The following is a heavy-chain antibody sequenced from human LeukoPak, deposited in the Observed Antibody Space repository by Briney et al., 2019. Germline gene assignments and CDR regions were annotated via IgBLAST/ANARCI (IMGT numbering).Heavy chain of an antibody. D-gene: IGHD2-2*01. V-gene: IGHV5-51*01. CDR1: EYSSTSYW. Sequence: GESLKISCKGSEYSSTSYWIGWVRQMPGKGLEWMGIVYPGDSDTRYSPSFQGQVTISADKSISTAYLQWSSLKASDTAMYYCARSGPTYCSSTSCLGSYAFDIWGQGTMVTVSS. CDR3: ARSGPTYCSSTSCLGSYAFDI. J-gene: IGHJ3*02. CDR2: VYPGDSDT.